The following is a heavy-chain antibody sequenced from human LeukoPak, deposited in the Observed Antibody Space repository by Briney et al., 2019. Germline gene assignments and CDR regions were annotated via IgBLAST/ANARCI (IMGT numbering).Heavy chain of an antibody. CDR2: ISERGGST. Sequence: GGSLRLSCVVSGFSLSNYAMTWVRQAPGKGLEWVSYISERGGSTTYADSVKGRFTISRDNSKTTLYLQMNSLRAEDTAVYYCARAWPWYDPWGQGTLVTVSS. J-gene: IGHJ5*02. CDR1: GFSLSNYA. V-gene: IGHV3-23*01. CDR3: ARAWPWYDP.